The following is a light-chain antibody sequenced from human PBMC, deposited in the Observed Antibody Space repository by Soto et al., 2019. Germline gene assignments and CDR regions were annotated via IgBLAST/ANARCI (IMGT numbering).Light chain of an antibody. CDR3: GSYTSTDTPFV. CDR1: STDVGGYNY. Sequence: QSALAQPSSVSGSPGQSITISCTGTSTDVGGYNYVSWYQHHPGKGPKLIIYEVNNRPXXXXXXXXGSXSGNKASLTISNLEAEDESDYYCGSYTSTDTPFVFGTGTKVTVL. J-gene: IGLJ1*01. CDR2: EVN. V-gene: IGLV2-14*01.